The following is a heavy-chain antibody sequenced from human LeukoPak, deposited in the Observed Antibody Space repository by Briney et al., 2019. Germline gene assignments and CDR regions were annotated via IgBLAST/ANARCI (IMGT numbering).Heavy chain of an antibody. CDR1: GGSISSSTYY. CDR3: ARGQGGWPGWFDP. V-gene: IGHV4-61*02. J-gene: IGHJ5*02. CDR2: IYTSGST. Sequence: PSETLSLTCGVSGGSISSSTYYWSWIRQPAGKGLEWIGRIYTSGSTNYNPSLKSRVTLSVDTSKNQFSLKLTSVTAADTAVYYCARGQGGWPGWFDPWGQGTLVTVSS. D-gene: IGHD3-10*01.